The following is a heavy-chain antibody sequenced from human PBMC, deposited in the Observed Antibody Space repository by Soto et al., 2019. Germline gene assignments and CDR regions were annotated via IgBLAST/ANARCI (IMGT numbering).Heavy chain of an antibody. J-gene: IGHJ6*02. Sequence: SETLSFTCTVSGGSISSGGYYWSWIRQHPGKGLEWIGYIYYSGSTYYNPSLKSRVTISVDTSKNLFPLKLSSVTAADTVVFYCAREKYDFWSGGAGGMDVWGQGTTVTVSS. D-gene: IGHD3-3*01. CDR3: AREKYDFWSGGAGGMDV. CDR1: GGSISSGGYY. CDR2: IYYSGST. V-gene: IGHV4-31*03.